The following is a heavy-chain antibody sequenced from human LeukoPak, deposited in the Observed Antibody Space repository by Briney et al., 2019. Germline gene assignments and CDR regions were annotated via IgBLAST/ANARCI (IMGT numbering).Heavy chain of an antibody. CDR3: ARDRQLYGDRVGYYYGMDV. J-gene: IGHJ6*02. V-gene: IGHV4-31*03. Sequence: PSETLSLTCTVSGGSISSGGSGGYYWSWIRQHPGQGLEGIGYIYYSGNTYYNPSLKSRVTISVDTSKNQFSPKLNSVTAADTAVYYCARDRQLYGDRVGYYYGMDVWGQGTTVTVSS. CDR1: GGSISSGGSGGYY. CDR2: IYYSGNT. D-gene: IGHD4/OR15-4a*01.